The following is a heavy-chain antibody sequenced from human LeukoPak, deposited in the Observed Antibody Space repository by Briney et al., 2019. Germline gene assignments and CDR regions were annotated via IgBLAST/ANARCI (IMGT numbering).Heavy chain of an antibody. J-gene: IGHJ5*02. CDR2: ISGSGGST. CDR1: GFTFSSYW. CDR3: AKGVTMVRGMNWFDP. Sequence: PGGSLRLSCAASGFTFSSYWMSWVRQAPGKGLEWVSAISGSGGSTYYADSVKGRFTISRDNSKNTLYLQMNSLRAEDTAVYYCAKGVTMVRGMNWFDPWGQGTLVTVSS. V-gene: IGHV3-23*01. D-gene: IGHD3-10*01.